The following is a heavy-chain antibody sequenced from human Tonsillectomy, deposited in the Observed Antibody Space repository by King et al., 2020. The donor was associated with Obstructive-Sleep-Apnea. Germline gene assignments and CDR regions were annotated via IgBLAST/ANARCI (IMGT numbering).Heavy chain of an antibody. CDR2: INHIGST. J-gene: IGHJ5*02. V-gene: IGHV4-34*01. D-gene: IGHD6-13*01. CDR1: GGSFSDYY. CDR3: ARGSGAADVNWFDP. Sequence: VQLQQWGAGLLKPSETLSLTCAVYGGSFSDYYWSWIRQPPGKGLAWIGEINHIGSTNYNPSLKSRVTISEDMSKKQFSLKLTAVTAADTAVYYCARGSGAADVNWFDPWGQGALVTVSS.